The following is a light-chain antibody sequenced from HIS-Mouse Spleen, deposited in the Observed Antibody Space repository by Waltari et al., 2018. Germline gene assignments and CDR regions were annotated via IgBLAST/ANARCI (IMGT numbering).Light chain of an antibody. Sequence: QSALTQPASVSGSPGQSITISCTGPSSDVGGYNYVSWYQQHPGKAPKLMIYDVSNRPSGSSNRFSGSKSGNTASLTISGLQAEDEADYYCSSYTSSSFNVVFGGGTKLTVL. CDR1: SSDVGGYNY. CDR3: SSYTSSSFNVV. CDR2: DVS. J-gene: IGLJ2*01. V-gene: IGLV2-14*03.